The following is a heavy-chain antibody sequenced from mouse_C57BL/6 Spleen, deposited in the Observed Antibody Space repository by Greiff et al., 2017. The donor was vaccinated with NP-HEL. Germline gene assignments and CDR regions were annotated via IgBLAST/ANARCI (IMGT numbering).Heavy chain of an antibody. CDR3: AREELVYFDF. CDR2: IYPGDGDT. J-gene: IGHJ2*01. Sequence: QVHVKQSGAELVKPGASVKISCKASGYAFSSYWMNWVKQRPGKGLEWIGQIYPGDGDTNYNGKFKGKATLTADKSSSTAYMQISSLTSEDSAVYFCAREELVYFDFWGQGTTLTVSS. CDR1: GYAFSSYW. D-gene: IGHD4-1*01. V-gene: IGHV1-80*01.